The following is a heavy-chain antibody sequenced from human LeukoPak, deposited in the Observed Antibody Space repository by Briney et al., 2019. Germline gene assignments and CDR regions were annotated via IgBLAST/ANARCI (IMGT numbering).Heavy chain of an antibody. CDR1: GFTFSSYT. CDR3: ARDPDSSSSWYFDL. CDR2: ISGRGSTT. J-gene: IGHJ2*01. V-gene: IGHV3-48*01. D-gene: IGHD6-6*01. Sequence: GGSLRLSCAASGFTFSSYTMSWVRQAPGKGLEWVSGISGRGSTTYYADSVKGRFTISRDNAKNSLYLQMNSLRAEDTAVYYCARDPDSSSSWYFDLWGRGTLVTVSS.